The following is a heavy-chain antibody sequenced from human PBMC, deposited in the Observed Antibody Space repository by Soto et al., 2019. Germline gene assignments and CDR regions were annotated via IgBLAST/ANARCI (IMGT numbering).Heavy chain of an antibody. CDR2: IYYSGST. Sequence: SETLSLTCTVSGGSISSYYWSWIRQPPGKELEWIGYIYYSGSTNYNPSLKSRVTISVDTSKNQFSLKLSSVTAADTAVYYCARHAFFCVRFGEGPRGYVFAFCARGTLVTVSS. CDR1: GGSISSYY. CDR3: ARHAFFCVRFGEGPRGYVFAF. D-gene: IGHD3-10*01. J-gene: IGHJ4*02. V-gene: IGHV4-59*08.